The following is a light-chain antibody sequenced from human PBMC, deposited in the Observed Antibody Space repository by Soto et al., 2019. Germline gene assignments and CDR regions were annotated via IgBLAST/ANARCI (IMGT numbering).Light chain of an antibody. V-gene: IGLV2-11*01. Sequence: QSALTQPRSVSGSPGQSVTISCTGTSSDVGGYNYVSWYQQHPGKAPKLMIYDVSKRPSGVPDRFSGSKSGNTASLTISGLQAADEADYYCCSYAGSYTPWVFGTGTKVTVL. CDR1: SSDVGGYNY. CDR2: DVS. J-gene: IGLJ1*01. CDR3: CSYAGSYTPWV.